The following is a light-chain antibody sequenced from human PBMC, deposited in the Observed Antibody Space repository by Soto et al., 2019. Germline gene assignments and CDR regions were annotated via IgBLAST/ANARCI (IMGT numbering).Light chain of an antibody. V-gene: IGKV1-5*03. Sequence: DIQMTQSPSTLSASVGDRVTITCRASQSISSWLAWYQQKPGKAPKLLIYKASNLESGVPSRFSGSGSGTEFTLTISSLQPYDFATYYWQRYSTYSCTVGQGTQVEIK. CDR3: QRYSTYSCT. CDR1: QSISSW. CDR2: KAS. J-gene: IGKJ1*01.